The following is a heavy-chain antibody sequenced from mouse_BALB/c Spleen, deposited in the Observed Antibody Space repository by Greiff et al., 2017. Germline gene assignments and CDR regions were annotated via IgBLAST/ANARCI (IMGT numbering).Heavy chain of an antibody. Sequence: VKLMESGAELERPGTSVKVSCKASGYAFTNYLIEWVKQRPGQGLEWIGVINPGSGGTNYNEKFKGKATLTADKSSSTAYMQLSSLTSDDSAVYFCARNYDNVGYFDVWGAGTTVTVSS. J-gene: IGHJ1*01. D-gene: IGHD2-4*01. CDR2: INPGSGGT. V-gene: IGHV1-54*01. CDR3: ARNYDNVGYFDV. CDR1: GYAFTNYL.